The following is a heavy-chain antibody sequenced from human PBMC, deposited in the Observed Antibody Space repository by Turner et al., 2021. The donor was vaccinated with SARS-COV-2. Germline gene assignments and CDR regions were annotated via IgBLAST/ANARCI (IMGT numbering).Heavy chain of an antibody. CDR2: ILYEGSNQ. CDR3: AKDHYYDSTGSIGN. D-gene: IGHD3-22*01. J-gene: IGHJ4*02. V-gene: IGHV3-30*18. Sequence: VFLGESGGGASEPGGSLRLHREVSGFTFEDYGKHWVRQAPGKGLEGLAVILYEGSNQYYAGAAEGRFTISRDNGNKTLFMQINSLRPEDTAMYYCAKDHYYDSTGSIGNWGQGTLVTVSS. CDR1: GFTFEDYG.